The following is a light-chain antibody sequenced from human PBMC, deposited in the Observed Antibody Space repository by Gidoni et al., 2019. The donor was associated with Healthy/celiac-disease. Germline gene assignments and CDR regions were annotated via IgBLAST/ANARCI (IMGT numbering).Light chain of an antibody. CDR3: QQYGSSHGDT. J-gene: IGKJ2*01. Sequence: DIVLTQSPGTLSLSPGERATLSCRASQSVSSSYLAWYQQKPGQAPRLLIYGASSRATGIPDRFSGSGSGTDFTLTISRLEPEDFAVYYCQQYGSSHGDTFGQGTKLEIK. CDR1: QSVSSSY. CDR2: GAS. V-gene: IGKV3-20*01.